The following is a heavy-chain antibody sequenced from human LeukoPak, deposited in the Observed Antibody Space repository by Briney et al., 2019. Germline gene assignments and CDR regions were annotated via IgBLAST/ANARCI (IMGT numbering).Heavy chain of an antibody. CDR3: ARAAESNAFDI. J-gene: IGHJ3*02. V-gene: IGHV1-46*01. Sequence: ASVKVSCKASGYTLTRYYMHWVRQAPGQGLEWMGIINPSGGSTSYAQKFQGRVTMTRDTSTSTVYMELSSLRSEDPAVYYCARAAESNAFDIWGQGTMVTVSS. CDR1: GYTLTRYY. CDR2: INPSGGST.